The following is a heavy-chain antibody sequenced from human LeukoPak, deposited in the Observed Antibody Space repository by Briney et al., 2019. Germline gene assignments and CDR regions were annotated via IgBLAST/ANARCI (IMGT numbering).Heavy chain of an antibody. CDR3: ARDPSGWYYFDY. J-gene: IGHJ4*02. D-gene: IGHD6-19*01. CDR1: GGSISGSNW. CDR2: IYHSGST. V-gene: IGHV4-4*02. Sequence: SETLSLTCAVSGGSISGSNWWSWVRQPPGKGLEWIGEIYHSGSTNYNPSLKSRVTISVDKFKNQFSLKLSSVTAADTAVYYCARDPSGWYYFDYWGQGTLVTVSS.